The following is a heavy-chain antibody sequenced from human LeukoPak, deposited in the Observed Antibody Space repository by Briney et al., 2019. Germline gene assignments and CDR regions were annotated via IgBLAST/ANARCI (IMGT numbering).Heavy chain of an antibody. V-gene: IGHV3-30*18. CDR2: XXFDGTNK. J-gene: IGHJ6*02. CDR3: TKDPYSSTSFYYYAMDV. D-gene: IGHD6-13*01. Sequence: PGRSLRLSCAASGFTFNYYGIHWVRQAPGKGXXXXXXXXFDGTNKXXTDSXKGRFTISRDNSKNTVNLQLNSLRVEDTAVYYCTKDPYSSTSFYYYAMDVWGQGTPVTVSS. CDR1: GFTFNYYG.